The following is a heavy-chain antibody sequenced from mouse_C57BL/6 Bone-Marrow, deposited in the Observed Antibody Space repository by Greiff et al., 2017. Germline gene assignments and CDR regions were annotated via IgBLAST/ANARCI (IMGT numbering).Heavy chain of an antibody. Sequence: VMLVESGGGLVKPGGSLKLSCAASGFTFSSYAMSWVRQTPEKRLEWVATISDGGSYTYYPDNVKGRFPISRDNAKNNLYLQMSHLKSEDTAMYYCARGAYGSSYGYFDVWGTGTTVTVSS. J-gene: IGHJ1*03. CDR2: ISDGGSYT. D-gene: IGHD1-1*01. V-gene: IGHV5-4*03. CDR1: GFTFSSYA. CDR3: ARGAYGSSYGYFDV.